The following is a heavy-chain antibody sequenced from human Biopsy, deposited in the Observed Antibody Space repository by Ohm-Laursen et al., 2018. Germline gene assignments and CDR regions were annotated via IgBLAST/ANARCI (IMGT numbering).Heavy chain of an antibody. D-gene: IGHD5-18*01. Sequence: SLRLSCAASGFTYTTFAMSWVRQAPGKGPEWVSTISANGATSYYADSVKGRFTISRDNSRDTLYLQMSSLRAEDTAVYYCAKDRYNYTPIGGFSMDVWGQGTTVTVSS. V-gene: IGHV3-23*01. J-gene: IGHJ6*02. CDR2: ISANGATS. CDR1: GFTYTTFA. CDR3: AKDRYNYTPIGGFSMDV.